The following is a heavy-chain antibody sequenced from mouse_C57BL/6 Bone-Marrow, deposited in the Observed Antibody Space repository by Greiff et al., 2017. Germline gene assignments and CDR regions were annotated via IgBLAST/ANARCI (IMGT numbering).Heavy chain of an antibody. CDR3: ARHEVYGCSLAWFAY. V-gene: IGHV2-6-1*01. Sequence: VKLMESGPGLVAPSQSLSITCTVSGFSLTSYGVHWVRQPPGKGLEWLVVIWSDGSTTYNSALKSRLSICKDNSKSQVFLKMNSLQTEDTAMYYWARHEVYGCSLAWFAYWGQGTLVTVSA. CDR1: GFSLTSYG. D-gene: IGHD1-1*01. J-gene: IGHJ3*01. CDR2: IWSDGST.